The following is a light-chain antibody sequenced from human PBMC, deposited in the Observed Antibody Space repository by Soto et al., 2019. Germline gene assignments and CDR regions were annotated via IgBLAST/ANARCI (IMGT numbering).Light chain of an antibody. V-gene: IGLV4-69*01. CDR3: QTWGTGIQV. CDR2: LNSDGSH. Sequence: QLVLTQSPSASASLGASVKLTCTLSSGHSSYAIAWHQQQPEKGPRYFMKLNSDGSHSKGDGIPDRFSGSSSGAERYLTISSLQSEDEADCYCQTWGTGIQVFGTGTKLTVL. J-gene: IGLJ1*01. CDR1: SGHSSYA.